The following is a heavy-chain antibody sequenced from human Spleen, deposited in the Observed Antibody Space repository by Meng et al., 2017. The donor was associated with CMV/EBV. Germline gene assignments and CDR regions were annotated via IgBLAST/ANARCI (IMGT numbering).Heavy chain of an antibody. CDR2: FSYTGST. V-gene: IGHV4-59*01. D-gene: IGHD2-2*01. CDR1: GASISSSY. CDR3: ARMISGYCSSTSCYHYFDY. J-gene: IGHJ4*02. Sequence: ESLKISCTVSGASISSSYWGWIRQPPGKGLEWIGYFSYTGSTNYNPSLKSRVTISVDTSNNQFSLKLSPVTAADTAVYYCARMISGYCSSTSCYHYFDYWGQGTLVTVSS.